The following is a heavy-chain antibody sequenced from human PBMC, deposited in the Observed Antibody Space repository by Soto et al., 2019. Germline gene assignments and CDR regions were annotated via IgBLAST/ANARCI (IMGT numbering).Heavy chain of an antibody. Sequence: GGSLRLSCVASGFSLSDHWMHWVRQVPGKGLVHVSRIRTDGGYTNYADFVEGRFTISRDNAKNTLYLQMNSLRAEDAAVYFCGRDHYGFNSIDQWGQGTLVTVSS. CDR1: GFSLSDHW. D-gene: IGHD4-17*01. J-gene: IGHJ4*02. CDR2: IRTDGGYT. CDR3: GRDHYGFNSIDQ. V-gene: IGHV3-74*01.